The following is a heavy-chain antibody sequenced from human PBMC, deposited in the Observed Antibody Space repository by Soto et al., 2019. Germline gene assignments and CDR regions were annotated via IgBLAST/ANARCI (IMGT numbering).Heavy chain of an antibody. D-gene: IGHD2-2*01. J-gene: IGHJ5*02. Sequence: QVQLVQSGAEVKKPGASVKVSCKASGYTFTGYYMHWVRQAPGQGLEWMGWIIPIFGTANYAQKFQGRVTITADESTSTAYMELSSLRSEDTAVYYCAMADIVVVPAAIPGWFDPWGQGTLVTVSS. CDR2: IIPIFGTA. CDR3: AMADIVVVPAAIPGWFDP. V-gene: IGHV1-69*01. CDR1: GYTFTGYY.